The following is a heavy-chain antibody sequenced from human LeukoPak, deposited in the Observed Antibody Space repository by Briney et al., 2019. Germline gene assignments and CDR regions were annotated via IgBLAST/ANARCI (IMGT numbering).Heavy chain of an antibody. J-gene: IGHJ4*02. CDR2: IWHDGSNK. CDR3: AKAAGYSSGWPFEY. V-gene: IGHV3-33*06. D-gene: IGHD6-19*01. CDR1: GFTFNSYG. Sequence: PGGSLRLSCAAPGFTFNSYGIHWVRQAPGKGLEWVAVIWHDGSNKYYADTVKGRFTISRDNSKNTLYLQMNSLRAEDTAFYYCAKAAGYSSGWPFEYWGQETLVTVSS.